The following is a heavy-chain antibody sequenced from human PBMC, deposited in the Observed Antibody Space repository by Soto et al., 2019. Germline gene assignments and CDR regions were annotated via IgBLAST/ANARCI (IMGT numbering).Heavy chain of an antibody. CDR1: EFTFSSYA. V-gene: IGHV3-30-3*01. J-gene: IGHJ4*02. D-gene: IGHD3-10*01. CDR2: ISYDGSNK. Sequence: GGSLRLSCAASEFTFSSYAMHWVRQSPGKGLEWVAVISYDGSNKYYADSVKGRFTISRDNSKNTLFLQMNSLRAEDTAVYYCAREAYGRNYFDYWGQGTLVTVSS. CDR3: AREAYGRNYFDY.